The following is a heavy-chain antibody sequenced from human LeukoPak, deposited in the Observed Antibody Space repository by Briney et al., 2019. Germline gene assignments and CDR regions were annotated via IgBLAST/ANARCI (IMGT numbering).Heavy chain of an antibody. Sequence: ASVKVSCKASGYTFTSYYMHWVRQAPGQGLEWMGIINPGGGSTTYAQGRVTMTRDTSTSTVYIELSSLRSEDTAVYYCAREGAQTWHAFDIWGQGTMVTVSS. V-gene: IGHV1-46*01. CDR2: INPGGGST. CDR3: AREGAQTWHAFDI. CDR1: GYTFTSYY. J-gene: IGHJ3*02.